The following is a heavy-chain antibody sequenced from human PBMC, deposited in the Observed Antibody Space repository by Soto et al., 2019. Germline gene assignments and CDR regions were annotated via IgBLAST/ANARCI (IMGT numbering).Heavy chain of an antibody. V-gene: IGHV4-34*01. CDR3: ARGSGERNNWFDP. CDR2: INHSGST. D-gene: IGHD3-10*01. Sequence: PSETLSLTCAVYGGSFSGYYWSWIRQPPGKGLEWIGEINHSGSTNYNPSLKSRVTISVDTSKNQFSLKLSSVTAADTAVYYCARGSGERNNWFDPWGQGTLVTVS. CDR1: GGSFSGYY. J-gene: IGHJ5*02.